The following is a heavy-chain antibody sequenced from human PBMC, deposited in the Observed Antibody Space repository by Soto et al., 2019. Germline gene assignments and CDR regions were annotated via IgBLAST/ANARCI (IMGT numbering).Heavy chain of an antibody. J-gene: IGHJ4*02. V-gene: IGHV3-21*01. CDR3: ARDLGAITMIVGPIDY. CDR1: GFTFSSYS. D-gene: IGHD3-22*01. CDR2: ISSSSSYI. Sequence: GGSLRLSCAASGFTFSSYSMNWVRQAPGKGLEWVSSISSSSSYIYYADSVKGRFTISRDNAKNSLYLQMNSLRAEDTAVYYCARDLGAITMIVGPIDYWGQGTLVTVSS.